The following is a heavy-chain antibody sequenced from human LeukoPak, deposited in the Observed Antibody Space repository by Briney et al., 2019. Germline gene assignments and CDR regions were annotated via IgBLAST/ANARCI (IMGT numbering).Heavy chain of an antibody. CDR1: GFTFSSYA. V-gene: IGHV3-30-3*01. CDR2: ISYDGSNK. D-gene: IGHD5-24*01. Sequence: QSGGSLRLSCAASGFTFSSYAMHWVRQAPGKGLEWVAVISYDGSNKYYADSVKGRFTISRDNSKNTLYLQMNSLRAEDTALYYCARNLEMATIILGYWGQGTLVTVSS. CDR3: ARNLEMATIILGY. J-gene: IGHJ4*02.